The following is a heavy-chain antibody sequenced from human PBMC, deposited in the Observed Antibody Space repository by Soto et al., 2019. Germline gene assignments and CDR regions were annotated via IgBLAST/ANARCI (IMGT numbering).Heavy chain of an antibody. CDR3: ARITYYDLWSGYCFDY. D-gene: IGHD3-3*01. CDR2: ISYDGSNK. CDR1: GFAFSSYA. Sequence: GGSLRLSCAASGFAFSSYAVHWVRQAPGKGLEWVAVISYDGSNKYYADSVKGRFNISRDKSKNTLDLQMNSLRVEDMVVYYCARITYYDLWSGYCFDYWGQGARVTVSS. V-gene: IGHV3-30-3*01. J-gene: IGHJ4*02.